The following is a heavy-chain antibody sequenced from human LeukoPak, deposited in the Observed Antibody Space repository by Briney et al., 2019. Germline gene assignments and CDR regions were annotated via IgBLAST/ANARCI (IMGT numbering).Heavy chain of an antibody. Sequence: SGTLSLTCAVSGGSISSSNWWSWVRQPPGKGLEWIGYIYYSGSTNYNPSLKSRVTISVDTSKNQFSLKLSSVTAADTAVYYCARVRGAAAGLDYWGQGTLVTVSS. CDR2: IYYSGST. V-gene: IGHV4-4*02. CDR1: GGSISSSNW. J-gene: IGHJ4*02. D-gene: IGHD6-13*01. CDR3: ARVRGAAAGLDY.